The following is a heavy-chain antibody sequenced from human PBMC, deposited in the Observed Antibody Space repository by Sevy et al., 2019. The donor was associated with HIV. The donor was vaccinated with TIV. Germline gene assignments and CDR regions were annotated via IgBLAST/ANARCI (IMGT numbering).Heavy chain of an antibody. CDR2: IKQDGSEK. V-gene: IGHV3-7*03. CDR1: GFTFSSYW. CDR3: ARDSRAYYDFWSGYYPVYYYYYGMDV. D-gene: IGHD3-3*01. Sequence: GGSLRLSCAASGFTFSSYWMSWVRQAPGKGLERVANIKQDGSEKYYVDSVKGRFTISRDNAKNSLYLQMNSLRAEDTAVYYCARDSRAYYDFWSGYYPVYYYYYGMDVWGQGTTVTVSS. J-gene: IGHJ6*02.